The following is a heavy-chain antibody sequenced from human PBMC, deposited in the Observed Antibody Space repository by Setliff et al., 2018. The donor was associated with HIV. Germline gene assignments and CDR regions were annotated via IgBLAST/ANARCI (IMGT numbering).Heavy chain of an antibody. CDR2: IIPIFGTA. CDR3: ARGMSTTTSTTIYNYGMDV. Sequence: RASVKVSCKASGDTFMNYAISWVRQAPGQGLEWMGGIIPIFGTANYAQKFQDRITITADDSTSTAYMGLSSLRSEDTAVYYCARGMSTTTSTTIYNYGMDVWGLGTTVTVSS. CDR1: GDTFMNYA. V-gene: IGHV1-69*13. D-gene: IGHD1-26*01. J-gene: IGHJ6*02.